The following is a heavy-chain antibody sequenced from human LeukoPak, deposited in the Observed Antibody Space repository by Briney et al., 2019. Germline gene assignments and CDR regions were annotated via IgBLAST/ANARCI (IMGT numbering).Heavy chain of an antibody. V-gene: IGHV4-39*01. D-gene: IGHD2-2*01. CDR3: ARLYCGSTTCYYHYHYYDMDV. CDR2: IYYTGST. Sequence: SETLSLTCTVSGGSISSNSYYWGWIRQPPGKGLEWIGSIYYTGSTYYNPSLKSRVTISVDTSKNQFSLRLTSVTAADTAVYYCARLYCGSTTCYYHYHYYDMDVWGQGTTVTVSS. CDR1: GGSISSNSYY. J-gene: IGHJ6*02.